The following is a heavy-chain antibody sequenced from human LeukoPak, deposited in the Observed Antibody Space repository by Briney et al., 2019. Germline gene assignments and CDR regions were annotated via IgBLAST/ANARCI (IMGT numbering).Heavy chain of an antibody. D-gene: IGHD6-6*01. Sequence: GGSLTLSCAASGFTFSSYSMNWVRQAPGKGLEWVSSISSGSSYIYYADSVKGRFTISRHNDKNSLYLQMNSLRAEDTAVYYCARDIGTPSSSGYWGQGTLVTVSS. V-gene: IGHV3-21*01. CDR2: ISSGSSYI. J-gene: IGHJ4*02. CDR3: ARDIGTPSSSGY. CDR1: GFTFSSYS.